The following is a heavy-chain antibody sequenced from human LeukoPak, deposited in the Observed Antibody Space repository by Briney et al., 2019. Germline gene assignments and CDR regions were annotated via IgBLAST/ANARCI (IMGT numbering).Heavy chain of an antibody. Sequence: SQTLSLTCAVSGDSVFSNSSWNWIRQSPSRGLEWLGRTYYRSKWYNDYVVSVKSRININPDTSKNQFFLQLNSVTPEDTAVYYCARVVTATKDFDYWGQGTLVTVSS. V-gene: IGHV6-1*01. D-gene: IGHD2-21*02. CDR2: TYYRSKWYN. J-gene: IGHJ4*02. CDR1: GDSVFSNSS. CDR3: ARVVTATKDFDY.